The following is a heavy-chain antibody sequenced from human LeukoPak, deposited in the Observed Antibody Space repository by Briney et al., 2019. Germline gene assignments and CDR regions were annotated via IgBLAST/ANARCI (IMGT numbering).Heavy chain of an antibody. V-gene: IGHV1-69*13. D-gene: IGHD1-26*01. Sequence: ASVKVSCKASGGTFSSYAISWVRQAPGQGLEWMGGIIPIFGTANYAQKFQGRVTITADESTSTAYMELSGLRSEDTAVYYCAKVSGSYHDGYGYWGQGTLVTVSS. CDR3: AKVSGSYHDGYGY. J-gene: IGHJ4*02. CDR2: IIPIFGTA. CDR1: GGTFSSYA.